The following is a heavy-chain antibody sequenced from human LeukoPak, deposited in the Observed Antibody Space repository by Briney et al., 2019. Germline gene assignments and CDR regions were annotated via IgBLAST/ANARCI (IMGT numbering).Heavy chain of an antibody. V-gene: IGHV3-23*01. J-gene: IGHJ3*02. CDR3: AKTLTPYCSSTSCYLYAFDI. CDR2: ISGSGGST. CDR1: GFTFSSYG. D-gene: IGHD2-2*01. Sequence: PGGSLRLSCAASGFTFSSYGMSWVRQAPGKGLEWVSAISGSGGSTYCADSVKGRFTISRDNSKNTLYLQMNSLRAEDTAVYYCAKTLTPYCSSTSCYLYAFDIWGQGTMVTVSS.